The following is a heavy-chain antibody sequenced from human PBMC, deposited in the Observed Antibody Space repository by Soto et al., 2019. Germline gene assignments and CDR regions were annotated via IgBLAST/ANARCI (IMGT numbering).Heavy chain of an antibody. V-gene: IGHV4-59*01. CDR1: GGSISSYY. CDR2: IYYSGST. D-gene: IGHD5-18*01. Sequence: SETLSLTCTVSGGSISSYYWSWIRQPPGKGLEWIGYIYYSGSTNYNFSLKSRVTISVDTSKNQFSLKLSSVTAADTAVYYCARDLGYTYHGMDVWGQGTTVTVS. J-gene: IGHJ6*02. CDR3: ARDLGYTYHGMDV.